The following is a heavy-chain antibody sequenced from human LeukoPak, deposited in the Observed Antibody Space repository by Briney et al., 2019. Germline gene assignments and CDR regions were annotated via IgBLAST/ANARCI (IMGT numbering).Heavy chain of an antibody. J-gene: IGHJ6*03. CDR3: ARVLASHSPSYYYYYYMDV. CDR2: INHSGST. CDR1: GGSFSGYY. V-gene: IGHV4-34*01. D-gene: IGHD1-26*01. Sequence: TSETLSLTCAVYGGSFSGYYWSWIRQPPGKGLEWIGEINHSGSTNYNPSLKSRVTISVDTSKNQFSLKLSSVTAADTAVYYCARVLASHSPSYYYYYYMDVWGKGTTVTVSS.